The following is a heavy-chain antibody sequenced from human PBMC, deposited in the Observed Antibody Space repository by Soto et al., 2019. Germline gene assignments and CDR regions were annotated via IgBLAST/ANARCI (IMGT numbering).Heavy chain of an antibody. CDR1: GGYISSGDYY. V-gene: IGHV4-30-4*01. CDR3: AIFPPTATAMVSYFVF. D-gene: IGHD5-18*01. J-gene: IGHJ4*02. CDR2: IYYSGRT. Sequence: TGTGSGGYISSGDYYWRWIRQPPGKGLEWIGYIYYSGRTDYNPSLKSRVTISVDTSKNQFSLKLSAVAAADTAVYYCAIFPPTATAMVSYFVFLGEGPLVTV.